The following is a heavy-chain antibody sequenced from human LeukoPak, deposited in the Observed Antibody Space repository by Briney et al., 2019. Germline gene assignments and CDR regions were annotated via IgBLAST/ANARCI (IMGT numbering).Heavy chain of an antibody. CDR2: IYHSGST. CDR1: GGSISSGGYY. CDR3: ASLLGYCSSTSCLYIDY. V-gene: IGHV4-30-2*01. Sequence: TLSLTCTVSGGSISSGGYYWSWIRQPPGKGLEWIGYIYHSGSTYYNPSLKSRVTISVDRSKNQFSLKLSSVTAADTAVYYCASLLGYCSSTSCLYIDYWGQGTLVTVSS. D-gene: IGHD2-2*01. J-gene: IGHJ4*02.